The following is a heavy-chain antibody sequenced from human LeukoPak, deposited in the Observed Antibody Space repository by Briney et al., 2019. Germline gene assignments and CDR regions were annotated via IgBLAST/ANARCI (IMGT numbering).Heavy chain of an antibody. D-gene: IGHD3-3*01. CDR3: AREGGITVFGVAQPGGAFDI. J-gene: IGHJ3*02. CDR2: ISSSSSYI. V-gene: IGHV3-21*01. CDR1: GFTFSSYA. Sequence: GGSLRLSCAASGFTFSSYAMNWVRQAPGKGLEWVSSISSSSSYIYYADSAKGRFTISRDNAKNSLYLQMNSLRAEDTAVYYCAREGGITVFGVAQPGGAFDIWGQGTMVTVSS.